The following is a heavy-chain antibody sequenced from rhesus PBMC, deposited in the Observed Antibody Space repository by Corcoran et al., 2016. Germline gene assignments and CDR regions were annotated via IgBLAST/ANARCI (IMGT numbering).Heavy chain of an antibody. V-gene: IGHV4-65*01. D-gene: IGHD5-12*01. CDR3: ARDTCDY. Sequence: QVQLQESGPGLVKPSETLSLTCAVSGGSVSSSNWWSWIRQPPGKGLEWIGYISGSSGSTYYNPSLKSRVTISTDTSKNQFSRKLSSVTAADTAGYYCARDTCDYWGQGVLVTVSS. CDR1: GGSVSSSNW. CDR2: ISGSSGST. J-gene: IGHJ4*01.